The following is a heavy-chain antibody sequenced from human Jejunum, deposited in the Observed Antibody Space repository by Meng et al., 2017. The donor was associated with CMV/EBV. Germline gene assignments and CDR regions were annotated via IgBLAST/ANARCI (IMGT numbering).Heavy chain of an antibody. CDR3: ARVPAELGSSSSSYYSDS. CDR1: ISSYF. CDR2: VYYDGGST. D-gene: IGHD6-13*01. V-gene: IGHV4-59*01. Sequence: ISSYFWTWIRQPPGKGLEWLGYVYYDGGSTNYNPSLKSRVTISVDSPENQFSLKLTSVTAADTAVYYCARVPAELGSSSSSYYSDSWGQGTLVTVSS. J-gene: IGHJ4*02.